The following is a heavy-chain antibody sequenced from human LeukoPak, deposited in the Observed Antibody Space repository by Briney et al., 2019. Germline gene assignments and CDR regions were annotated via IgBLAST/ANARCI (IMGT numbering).Heavy chain of an antibody. D-gene: IGHD3-16*01. CDR3: ARGPIYLWLYYGMDV. CDR1: GVTFRDDA. V-gene: IGHV3-49*04. J-gene: IGHJ6*02. Sequence: GGSLRLSCTASGVTFRDDAMTWGRQAPGKGLERVSFSRSQAYGGTEEYAASVQGRFTISRDDSYSIAYLQMNSLKAEDTAVYYCARGPIYLWLYYGMDVWGQGTTVSVSS. CDR2: SRSQAYGGTE.